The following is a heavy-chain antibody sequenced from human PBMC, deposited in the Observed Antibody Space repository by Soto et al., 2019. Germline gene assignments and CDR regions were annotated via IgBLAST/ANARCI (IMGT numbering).Heavy chain of an antibody. CDR3: AKDPNYYDSSGYRFDY. V-gene: IGHV1-2*02. J-gene: IGHJ4*02. D-gene: IGHD3-22*01. CDR1: GYTFTGQY. Sequence: RASVKVSCKASGYTFTGQYIHWVRQAPGQGLEWMGWINPNSGATNYAQKFQGRVTMTRDTSISTAYMELTRLTSDDTAVFYCAKDPNYYDSSGYRFDYWGQGTLVTVSS. CDR2: INPNSGAT.